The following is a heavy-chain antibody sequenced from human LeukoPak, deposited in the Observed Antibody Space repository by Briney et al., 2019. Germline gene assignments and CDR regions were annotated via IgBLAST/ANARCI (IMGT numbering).Heavy chain of an antibody. V-gene: IGHV3-48*03. CDR3: AREDSSGLDY. D-gene: IGHD6-19*01. CDR1: GFTFSIYE. J-gene: IGHJ4*02. CDR2: SSSGSTI. Sequence: SGGSLRLSCAASGFTFSIYEINWVRQAPGKGLERVSSSSGSTIYYADSVKGRFTISRDNAKNSLYLQMNSLRAEDTAIYYCAREDSSGLDYWGQGTLVTVSS.